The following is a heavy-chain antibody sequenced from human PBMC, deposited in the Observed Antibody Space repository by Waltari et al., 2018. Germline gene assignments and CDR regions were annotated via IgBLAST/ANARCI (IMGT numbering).Heavy chain of an antibody. V-gene: IGHV1-3*01. CDR3: ARDLGYSSGWYNFDY. J-gene: IGHJ4*02. Sequence: QVQLVQSGAEVKKPGASVKVSCKASGYTFTSYAMHWVRQAPGQRLEWMGWINAGNGKTKYSQKFQGRVTITRDTSASTAYMELSSLRSEDTAVYYCARDLGYSSGWYNFDYWGQGTLVTVSS. CDR2: INAGNGKT. D-gene: IGHD6-19*01. CDR1: GYTFTSYA.